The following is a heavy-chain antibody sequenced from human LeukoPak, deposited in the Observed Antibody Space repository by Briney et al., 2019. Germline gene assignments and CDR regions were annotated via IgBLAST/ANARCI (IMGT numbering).Heavy chain of an antibody. CDR3: ATRDTALAYYFDF. CDR1: GGSISSSNW. V-gene: IGHV4-4*02. CDR2: IYHSGST. J-gene: IGHJ4*02. D-gene: IGHD5-18*01. Sequence: SETLSLTCAVSGGSISSSNWWSWVRQPPGKGLEWIGEIYHSGSTNYNPSLKSRVTISVDKSKNQFSLKLSSVTAADTAIYYCATRDTALAYYFDFWGQGTLVTVSS.